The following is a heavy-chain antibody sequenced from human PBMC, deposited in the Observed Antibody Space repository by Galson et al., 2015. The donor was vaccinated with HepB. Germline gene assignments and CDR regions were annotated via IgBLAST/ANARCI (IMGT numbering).Heavy chain of an antibody. CDR2: INPSGGGT. Sequence: SVKVSCKASGYTFTSFYMHWVRQAPGQGLEWMGVINPSGGGTTYAQKFQGRVTMTGDTSTSTVYMELSSLRSEDTAIYYCARVLWAGRPWYPFDIWGQGTMVTVSS. CDR3: ARVLWAGRPWYPFDI. V-gene: IGHV1-46*01. D-gene: IGHD6-6*01. J-gene: IGHJ3*02. CDR1: GYTFTSFY.